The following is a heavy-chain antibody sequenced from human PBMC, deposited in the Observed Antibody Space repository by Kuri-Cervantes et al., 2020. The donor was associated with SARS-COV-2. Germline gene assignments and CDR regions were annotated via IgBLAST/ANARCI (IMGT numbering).Heavy chain of an antibody. CDR2: IYPGDSDT. CDR3: ARRLGSVWFDP. Sequence: KVSCKGSVYSFTSYWIGWVRQMPGEGLEWMVIIYPGDSDTRYSPSFQGQVTISADKSISTAYLQWSGVKASDTAMYYCARRLGSVWFDPWGQGTLVTVSS. CDR1: VYSFTSYW. V-gene: IGHV5-51*01. D-gene: IGHD3-16*01. J-gene: IGHJ5*02.